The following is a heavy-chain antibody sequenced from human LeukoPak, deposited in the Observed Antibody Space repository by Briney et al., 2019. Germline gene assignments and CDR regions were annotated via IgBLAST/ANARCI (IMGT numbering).Heavy chain of an antibody. J-gene: IGHJ3*02. Sequence: GGSLRLSCAASGFTFSDYYMSWIRQAPGKGLEWVSYISSSGSTIYYADSVKGRFTISRDNSKNTLYLQMNSLRAEDTAVYYCAREDRGTSAFDIWGQGTMVTVSS. D-gene: IGHD3-16*01. V-gene: IGHV3-11*04. CDR1: GFTFSDYY. CDR3: AREDRGTSAFDI. CDR2: ISSSGSTI.